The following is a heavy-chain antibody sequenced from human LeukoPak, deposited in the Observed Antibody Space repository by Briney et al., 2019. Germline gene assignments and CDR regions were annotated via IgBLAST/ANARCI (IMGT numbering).Heavy chain of an antibody. J-gene: IGHJ3*01. Sequence: PSETLSLTCAVYGGTFPGYFWTWIRQTPGKGLEWIGAIDVNGNTHSNPSLKSRVTLSIDTSKNQFSLTLRPVTAADTALYSCVRQIGAGAFDFWGQGTEVTVSS. CDR2: IDVNGNT. V-gene: IGHV4-34*01. CDR1: GGTFPGYF. CDR3: VRQIGAGAFDF. D-gene: IGHD6-13*01.